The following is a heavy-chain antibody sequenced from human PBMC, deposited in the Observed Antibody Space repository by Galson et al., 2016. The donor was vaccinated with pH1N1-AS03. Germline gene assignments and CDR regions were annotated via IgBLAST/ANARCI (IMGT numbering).Heavy chain of an antibody. D-gene: IGHD6-6*01. J-gene: IGHJ6*02. CDR1: GFTLSSYS. Sequence: SLRLSCAASGFTLSSYSVNWVRQAPGKGLEWVSYIGISTSTKYYADSVKGRFTISRDNANNSLLLQMNSLRAEDTAVYYCAREADSSSSTKSHYYYYAMDVWGQGTTVTVSS. CDR2: IGISTSTK. V-gene: IGHV3-48*04. CDR3: AREADSSSSTKSHYYYYAMDV.